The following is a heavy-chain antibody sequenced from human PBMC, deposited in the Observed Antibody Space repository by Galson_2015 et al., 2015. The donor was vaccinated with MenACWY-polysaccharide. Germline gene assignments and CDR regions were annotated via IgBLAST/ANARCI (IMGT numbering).Heavy chain of an antibody. V-gene: IGHV3-23*01. CDR2: SGSGGGL. J-gene: IGHJ4*02. D-gene: IGHD6-13*01. Sequence: SLRLSCAASGFSFSANGMSWVRQAPGRGLEWVSGSGSGGGLYYADSVKGRFTVSRDNYKNTLYLQMNNLRAEVTAVYYCAKVGPLSSWTLGLDYWGQVTLVTVSS. CDR1: GFSFSANG. CDR3: AKVGPLSSWTLGLDY.